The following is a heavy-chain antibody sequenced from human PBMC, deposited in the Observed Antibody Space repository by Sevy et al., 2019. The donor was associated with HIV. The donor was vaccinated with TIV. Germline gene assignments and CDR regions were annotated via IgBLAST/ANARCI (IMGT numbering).Heavy chain of an antibody. CDR3: AGGQNPGGYYYGMDV. CDR1: GFTVSSNY. V-gene: IGHV3-53*01. J-gene: IGHJ6*02. CDR2: IYSGGST. Sequence: GGSLRLSCAASGFTVSSNYMSWVRQAPGKGLEWVSVIYSGGSTYYADSVKGRFTISRDNSKNTLYLQMNSLRAEDTAVYYCAGGQNPGGYYYGMDVWGQGTTVTVSS.